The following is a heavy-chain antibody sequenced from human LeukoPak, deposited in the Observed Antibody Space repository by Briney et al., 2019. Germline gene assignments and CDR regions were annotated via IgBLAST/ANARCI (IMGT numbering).Heavy chain of an antibody. CDR2: ISAYNGNT. J-gene: IGHJ4*02. Sequence: ASVKVSCKASGYTFTSYGISWVRQAPGQGLEWMGWISAYNGNTNYSQSLQGRVTMTTDTATYTAYMELRGLRSDDTAIYYCAREDIVVIPPSIRGGAFDYWGQGTLVTVSS. CDR3: AREDIVVIPPSIRGGAFDY. CDR1: GYTFTSYG. D-gene: IGHD2-2*02. V-gene: IGHV1-18*01.